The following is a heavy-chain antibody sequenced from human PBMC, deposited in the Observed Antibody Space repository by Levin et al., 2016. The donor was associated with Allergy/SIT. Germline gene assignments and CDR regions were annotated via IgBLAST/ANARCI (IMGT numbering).Heavy chain of an antibody. CDR2: INPSGGST. CDR3: ARDLTRLDY. Sequence: WVRQAPGQGLEWMGIINPSGGSTSYAQKFQGRVTMTRDTSTSTVYMELSSLRSEDTAVYYCARDLTRLDYWGQGTLVTVSS. J-gene: IGHJ4*02. V-gene: IGHV1-46*01.